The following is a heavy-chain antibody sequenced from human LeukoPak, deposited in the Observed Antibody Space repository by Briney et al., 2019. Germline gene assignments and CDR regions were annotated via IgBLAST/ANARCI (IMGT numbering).Heavy chain of an antibody. J-gene: IGHJ4*02. CDR2: ISWNSGSI. Sequence: GGSLRLSCAASGFTFSSYAMHWVRQAPGKGLEWVSGISWNSGSIGYADSVKGRFTISRDNAKNSLYLQMNSLRAEDTALYYCAKLYSSGYSTHLFDYWGQGTLVTVSS. D-gene: IGHD3-22*01. CDR1: GFTFSSYA. CDR3: AKLYSSGYSTHLFDY. V-gene: IGHV3-9*01.